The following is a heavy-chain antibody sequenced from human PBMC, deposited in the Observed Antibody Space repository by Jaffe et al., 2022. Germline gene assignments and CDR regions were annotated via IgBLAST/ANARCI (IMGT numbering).Heavy chain of an antibody. CDR2: INAGNGNT. V-gene: IGHV1-3*01. D-gene: IGHD2-15*01. CDR3: ARQYCSGGSCNYYYYYYMDV. J-gene: IGHJ6*03. Sequence: QVQLVQSGAEVKKPGASVKVSCKASGYTFTSYAMHWVRQAPGQRLEWMGWINAGNGNTKYSQKFQGRVTITRDTSASTAYMELSSLRSEDTAVYYCARQYCSGGSCNYYYYYYMDVWGKGTTVTVSS. CDR1: GYTFTSYA.